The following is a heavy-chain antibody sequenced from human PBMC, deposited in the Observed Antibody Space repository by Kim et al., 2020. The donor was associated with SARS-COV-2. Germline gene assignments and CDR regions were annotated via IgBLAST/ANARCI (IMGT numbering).Heavy chain of an antibody. V-gene: IGHV4-31*03. CDR2: IYYSGST. CDR1: GGSISSGGYY. Sequence: SETLSLTCTVSGGSISSGGYYWSWIRQHPGKGLEWIGYIYYSGSTYYNPSLKSRVTISVDTSKNQFSLKLSSVTAADTAVYYCARGVGYCSGGSCYSHAFDIWGQGTMVTVSS. D-gene: IGHD2-15*01. J-gene: IGHJ3*02. CDR3: ARGVGYCSGGSCYSHAFDI.